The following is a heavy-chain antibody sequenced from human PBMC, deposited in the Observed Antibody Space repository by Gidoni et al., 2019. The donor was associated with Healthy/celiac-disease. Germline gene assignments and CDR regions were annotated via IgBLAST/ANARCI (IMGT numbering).Heavy chain of an antibody. Sequence: EVQLVESGGGLVKPGGSLRLSCAASGFTFSNAWMSWVRQAPGKGLEWVGRIKSKTDGGTTDYAAPVKGRFTISIDDSKNTLYLQMNSLKTEDTAVYYCTTDSSGWYSDAFDIWGQGTMVTVSS. CDR1: GFTFSNAW. J-gene: IGHJ3*02. CDR3: TTDSSGWYSDAFDI. D-gene: IGHD6-19*01. CDR2: IKSKTDGGTT. V-gene: IGHV3-15*01.